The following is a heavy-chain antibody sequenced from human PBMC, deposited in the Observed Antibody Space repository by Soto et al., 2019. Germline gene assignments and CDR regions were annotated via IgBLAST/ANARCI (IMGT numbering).Heavy chain of an antibody. D-gene: IGHD6-13*01. V-gene: IGHV4-30-4*01. CDR1: GGSISGGDYY. J-gene: IGHJ4*02. CDR3: ARAESGNWYVYLDH. CDR2: IFYSGST. Sequence: PSETLSLTCTVSGGSISGGDYYWSWIRQSPGKGLEWIGYIFYSGSTYYSPSLKSRLSISIDTSKNQFSLKLKSVTAADTAFYYCARAESGNWYVYLDHWGTGTLVTVSS.